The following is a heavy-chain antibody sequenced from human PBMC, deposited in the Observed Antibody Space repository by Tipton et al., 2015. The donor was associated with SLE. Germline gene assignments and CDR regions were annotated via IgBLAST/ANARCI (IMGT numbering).Heavy chain of an antibody. J-gene: IGHJ2*01. V-gene: IGHV4-39*07. Sequence: TLSLTCTVSGGSISSSSYYWGWIRQPPGKGLEWIGSIYYSGSTYYNPSLKSRVTISVGTSKNQFSLKLSSVTAADTAVYYCARDKLSGWYPRYFDLWGRGTLVTVSS. D-gene: IGHD6-19*01. CDR3: ARDKLSGWYPRYFDL. CDR2: IYYSGST. CDR1: GGSISSSSYY.